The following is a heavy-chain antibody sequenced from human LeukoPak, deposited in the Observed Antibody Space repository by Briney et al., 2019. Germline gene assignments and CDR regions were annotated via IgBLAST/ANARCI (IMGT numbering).Heavy chain of an antibody. CDR3: ARRGWYGYYFDY. CDR1: GFTFGHFG. Sequence: GGSLRLSCAASGFTFGHFGMSWVRQAPGKGLEWVSYITSTSSYTNYADSVKGRFTISRDNAKNSLDLQMNSLRAEDTAVYYCARRGWYGYYFDYWGQGTLVTVSS. J-gene: IGHJ4*02. V-gene: IGHV3-11*03. D-gene: IGHD6-19*01. CDR2: ITSTSSYT.